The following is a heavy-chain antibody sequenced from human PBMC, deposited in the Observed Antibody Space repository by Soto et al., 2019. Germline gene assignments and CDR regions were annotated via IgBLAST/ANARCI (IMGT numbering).Heavy chain of an antibody. V-gene: IGHV1-69*01. CDR2: FIPMFRTG. D-gene: IGHD2-2*01. CDR1: GGTFSSYT. J-gene: IGHJ6*02. Sequence: QVRLVQSGAEVKKPGSSVKVSCEASGGTFSSYTFSWVRQAPGHGLEWMGGFIPMFRTGNYAQKFQGRVTITPDESTNTVYMELSSLRSDDTAVYYCARDCGSTSCLDMDVWGQGTTVTVSS. CDR3: ARDCGSTSCLDMDV.